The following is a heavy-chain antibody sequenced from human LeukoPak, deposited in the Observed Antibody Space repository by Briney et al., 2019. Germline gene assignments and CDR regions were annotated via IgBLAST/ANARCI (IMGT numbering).Heavy chain of an antibody. CDR1: GGSISSGGYS. D-gene: IGHD1-26*01. CDR3: ARLLKGAFDY. CDR2: IYHSGST. J-gene: IGHJ4*02. Sequence: KASETLSLTCAVSGGSISSGGYSWSWIRQPPGKGLEWIGYIYHSGSTYYNPSLKSRVTISVDRSKNQFSLKLSSVTAADTAVYYCARLLKGAFDYWGQGTLVTVSS. V-gene: IGHV4-30-2*01.